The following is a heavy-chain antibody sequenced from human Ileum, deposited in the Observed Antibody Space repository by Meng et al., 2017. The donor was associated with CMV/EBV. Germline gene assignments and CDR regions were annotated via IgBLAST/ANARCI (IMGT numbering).Heavy chain of an antibody. V-gene: IGHV3-21*02. CDR3: ARGGFTMIRSDALDI. J-gene: IGHJ3*02. CDR1: GFIFSGYD. CDR2: ITTDATYI. D-gene: IGHD3-22*01. Sequence: EVQLVESGGGLVKPGGSLGLGCVASGFIFSGYDMNWVRQAPGKGLEWVSSITTDATYIYYRDSVKGRCTISRDNAKNSLFLQLNSLRAEDTAVYYCARGGFTMIRSDALDIWGQGTMVTVSS.